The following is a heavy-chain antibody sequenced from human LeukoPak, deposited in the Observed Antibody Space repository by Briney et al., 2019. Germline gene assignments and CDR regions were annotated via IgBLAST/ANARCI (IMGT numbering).Heavy chain of an antibody. Sequence: EASVKVSCRASGYTFTSYGITWVRQAPGQGLEWMGWISPDNGNTNYAQKFQGRVTMTTDTSTTTAYMELRSLRSEDTAVYYCATGSGLERRSSPIDYWGQGTLVTVSS. CDR3: ATGSGLERRSSPIDY. CDR1: GYTFTSYG. J-gene: IGHJ4*02. V-gene: IGHV1-18*04. CDR2: ISPDNGNT. D-gene: IGHD1-1*01.